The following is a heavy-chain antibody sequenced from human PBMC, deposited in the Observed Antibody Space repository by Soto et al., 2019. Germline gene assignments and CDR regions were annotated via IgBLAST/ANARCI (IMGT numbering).Heavy chain of an antibody. CDR3: ARDTGGTYYYESSGYLTD. CDR1: GVTFSSYG. Sequence: QVQLVESGGGVVQPGRSLRLSCAASGVTFSSYGMHWVRQAPGKGLEWVAVIWYDGSNKYYADSVKGRFTISRDNYKNTLYLQMNSLGTDDTGVYYCARDTGGTYYYESSGYLTDWGQGTLVTVFS. CDR2: IWYDGSNK. D-gene: IGHD3-22*01. V-gene: IGHV3-33*01. J-gene: IGHJ4*02.